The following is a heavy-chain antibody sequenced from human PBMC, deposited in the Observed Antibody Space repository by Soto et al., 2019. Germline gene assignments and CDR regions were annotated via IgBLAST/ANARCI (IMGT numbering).Heavy chain of an antibody. CDR3: ARGDSGYDSGSGYYYYYGMDV. CDR1: GFTVSSNY. Sequence: EVQLVESGGGLIQPGGSLRLSCAASGFTVSSNYMSWVRQAPGKGLEWVSVIYSGGSTYYADSVKGRFTISRDNSKNTLYLQMNSLRAEDTAVYYCARGDSGYDSGSGYYYYYGMDVWGQGTTVTVSS. CDR2: IYSGGST. D-gene: IGHD5-12*01. J-gene: IGHJ6*02. V-gene: IGHV3-53*01.